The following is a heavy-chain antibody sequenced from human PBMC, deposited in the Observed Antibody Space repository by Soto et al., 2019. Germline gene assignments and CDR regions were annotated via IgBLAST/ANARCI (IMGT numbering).Heavy chain of an antibody. Sequence: QVQLVQSGAEVKKPGSSVKVSCKASGGTFSSYAISWVRQAPGQGLEWMGGIIPIFGTANYAQKFQGRVTITADESTRTAYMELSSLRSEDTAVYYCARVGGPIVVVPAAISWFDPWGQGTLVTVSS. CDR3: ARVGGPIVVVPAAISWFDP. CDR1: GGTFSSYA. V-gene: IGHV1-69*01. CDR2: IIPIFGTA. J-gene: IGHJ5*02. D-gene: IGHD2-2*01.